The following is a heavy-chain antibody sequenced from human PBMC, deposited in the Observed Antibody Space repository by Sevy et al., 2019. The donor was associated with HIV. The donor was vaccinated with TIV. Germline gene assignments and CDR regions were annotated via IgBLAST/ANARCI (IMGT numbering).Heavy chain of an antibody. V-gene: IGHV4-39*01. CDR2: IYYSGST. CDR1: GDSISSSSYY. J-gene: IGHJ6*03. Sequence: SETLSLTCTVSGDSISSSSYYWGWIRQPPGKGLEWIGRIYYSGSTYYNPSPKSRVTISVDTSKNQFSLKLSSVTAADTAVYYCRASGYDQSFYYYYYMDVWSKGTTVTVSS. D-gene: IGHD5-12*01. CDR3: RASGYDQSFYYYYYMDV.